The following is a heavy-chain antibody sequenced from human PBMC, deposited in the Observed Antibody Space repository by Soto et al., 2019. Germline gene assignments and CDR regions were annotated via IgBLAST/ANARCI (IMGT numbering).Heavy chain of an antibody. D-gene: IGHD5-12*01. CDR3: AKDRNPRRDGYNSRGAGLDY. CDR1: GFTFSSYG. V-gene: IGHV3-30*18. J-gene: IGHJ4*02. Sequence: QVQLVESGGGVVQPGRSLRLSCAASGFTFSSYGMLWVRQAPGKGLEWVAVISYDGSNKYYADSVKGRFTISRDNSKNTLYLQMNSLRAEDTAVYYCAKDRNPRRDGYNSRGAGLDYWGQGTLVTVSS. CDR2: ISYDGSNK.